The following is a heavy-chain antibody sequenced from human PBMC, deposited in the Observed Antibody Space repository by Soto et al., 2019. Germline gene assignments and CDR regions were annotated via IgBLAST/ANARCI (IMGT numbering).Heavy chain of an antibody. V-gene: IGHV1-69*13. Sequence: ASVKVSCKASGGTFSSYAISWVRQAPGQGLEWMGGIIPIFGTANYAQKFQGRVTITADESTSTAYMELSGLRSEDTAVYYCASAATPYDYYDSSGYYSWFDPWGQGTLVTVSS. CDR1: GGTFSSYA. CDR2: IIPIFGTA. D-gene: IGHD3-22*01. CDR3: ASAATPYDYYDSSGYYSWFDP. J-gene: IGHJ5*02.